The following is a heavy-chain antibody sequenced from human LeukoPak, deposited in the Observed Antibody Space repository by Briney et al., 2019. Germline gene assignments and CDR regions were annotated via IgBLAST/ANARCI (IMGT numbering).Heavy chain of an antibody. CDR3: ARGDSVVVPAAIGGEGAFDI. D-gene: IGHD2-2*01. CDR1: GFTFSSYA. CDR2: ISSNGGST. V-gene: IGHV3-64*01. Sequence: PGGSLRLFCAASGFTFSSYAMHWVRQAPGKGLEYVSAISSNGGSTYYANSVKGRFTISRDNSKTTLYLQMGSLRAEDMAVYYCARGDSVVVPAAIGGEGAFDIWGQGTMVTVSS. J-gene: IGHJ3*02.